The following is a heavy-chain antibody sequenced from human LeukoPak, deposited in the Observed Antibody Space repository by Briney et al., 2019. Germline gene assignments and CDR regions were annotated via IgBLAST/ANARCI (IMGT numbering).Heavy chain of an antibody. CDR2: IIPILGIA. D-gene: IGHD2-21*01. Sequence: ASVKVSCKASGGTFSSYAISWVGQAPGQGLEWMGRIIPILGIANYAQKFQGRVTITADKYTSTAYMALSSLRSKDTTAYYCARAYSRDSYYYYYGMDVRGQGTTVTVYS. J-gene: IGHJ6*02. CDR1: GGTFSSYA. CDR3: ARAYSRDSYYYYYGMDV. V-gene: IGHV1-69*04.